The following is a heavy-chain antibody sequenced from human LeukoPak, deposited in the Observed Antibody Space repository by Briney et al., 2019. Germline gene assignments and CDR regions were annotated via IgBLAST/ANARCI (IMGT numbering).Heavy chain of an antibody. J-gene: IGHJ4*02. D-gene: IGHD6-19*01. Sequence: PSETLSLTCTVSGGSISSYYWSWIRQPPGKGLEWIGYIYYSGSTNYNPSLKSRVTISVDTSKNQFSLKLSSVTAADTAVYYCARSLPNQWLVRGTFDYWGQGTLVTVSS. CDR1: GGSISSYY. V-gene: IGHV4-59*01. CDR2: IYYSGST. CDR3: ARSLPNQWLVRGTFDY.